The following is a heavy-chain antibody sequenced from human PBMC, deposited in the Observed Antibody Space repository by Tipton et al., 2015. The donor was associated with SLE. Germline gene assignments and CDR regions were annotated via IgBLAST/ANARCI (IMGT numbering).Heavy chain of an antibody. J-gene: IGHJ6*03. CDR2: TDYGGTT. CDR1: GSTLSRGGYH. D-gene: IGHD3-9*01. CDR3: ARLWLGYYYMDV. Sequence: TLSLTCSVSGSTLSRGGYHWSWIRQHPGKGLEWLVYTDYGGTTYYNPSLESRLTTSVDRSRNQFSLKVSSVTAADTAVYYCARLWLGYYYMDVWGKGTTVTVSS. V-gene: IGHV4-31*03.